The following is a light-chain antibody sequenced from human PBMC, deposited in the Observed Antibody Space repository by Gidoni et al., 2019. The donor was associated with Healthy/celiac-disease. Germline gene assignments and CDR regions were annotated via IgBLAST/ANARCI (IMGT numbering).Light chain of an antibody. V-gene: IGKV1-39*01. CDR1: QSISSY. CDR2: AAS. CDR3: QQSYSTPLGYT. Sequence: DIQTTQSPSSLSASVGDRVTITCRASQSISSYLNWYKQTPGKAPKLLIYAASSLQSGVPSRYSGSGSGTDFTLTISSLQPEDFATYYCQQSYSTPLGYTFGQGTKLEIK. J-gene: IGKJ2*01.